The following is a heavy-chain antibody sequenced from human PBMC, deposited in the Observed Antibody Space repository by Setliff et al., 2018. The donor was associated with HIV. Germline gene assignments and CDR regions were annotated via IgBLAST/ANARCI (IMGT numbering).Heavy chain of an antibody. V-gene: IGHV3-33*01. Sequence: GGSLRLSCEASGFTFSVYGMHWVRQAPGKGLEWVAVLWYDGGKKYYADSVKGRFTISRDDSKNTLYLQMNSLRAEDTAVYYCARGQFRLRPDSLDLWGQGTLVTVSS. J-gene: IGHJ3*01. CDR3: ARGQFRLRPDSLDL. CDR1: GFTFSVYG. CDR2: LWYDGGKK. D-gene: IGHD2-21*01.